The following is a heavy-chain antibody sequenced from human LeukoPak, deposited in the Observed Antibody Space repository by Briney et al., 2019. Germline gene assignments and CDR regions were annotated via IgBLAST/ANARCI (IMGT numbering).Heavy chain of an antibody. D-gene: IGHD5-24*01. CDR2: ISDSGGVI. V-gene: IGHV3-23*01. J-gene: IGHJ4*02. CDR1: GFTFSNYA. Sequence: GGSLRLSCAASGFTFSNYAMNWVRQAPGKGLEWVSGISDSGGVIDYADSVKGRFTISRDTSKNTMHLQMNSLRAEDTAVYYCAKRLRDGYNSPIAFWGQGTLVTVSS. CDR3: AKRLRDGYNSPIAF.